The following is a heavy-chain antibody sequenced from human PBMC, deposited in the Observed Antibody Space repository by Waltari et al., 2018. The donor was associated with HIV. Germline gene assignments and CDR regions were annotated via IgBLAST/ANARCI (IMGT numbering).Heavy chain of an antibody. J-gene: IGHJ4*02. Sequence: EVQLVESGGGLVKPGGSLRLSCAASGFTFSSYSMNWVRQAPGKGLRVVAAISSSSRDIDYADSGTGRVTISRDNAKNSLYLQMNSLRAEDTAVYYCARESNTMVRAVDYWGQGTLVTVSS. CDR2: ISSSSRDI. D-gene: IGHD3-10*01. V-gene: IGHV3-21*01. CDR1: GFTFSSYS. CDR3: ARESNTMVRAVDY.